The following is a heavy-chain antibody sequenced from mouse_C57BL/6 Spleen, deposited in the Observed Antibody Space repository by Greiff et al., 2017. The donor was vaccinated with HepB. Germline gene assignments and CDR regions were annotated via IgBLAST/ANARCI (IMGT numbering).Heavy chain of an antibody. D-gene: IGHD1-1*01. V-gene: IGHV1-18*01. Sequence: VQLQQSGPELVKPGASVKIPCKASGYTFTDYNMDWVKQSHGKSLEWIGDINPNNGGTIYNQKCKGKATLTVDKSSSTAYMERRSLTSEDTAVYYCALYYYGSSPFAYWGQGTLVTVSA. CDR2: INPNNGGT. J-gene: IGHJ3*01. CDR1: GYTFTDYN. CDR3: ALYYYGSSPFAY.